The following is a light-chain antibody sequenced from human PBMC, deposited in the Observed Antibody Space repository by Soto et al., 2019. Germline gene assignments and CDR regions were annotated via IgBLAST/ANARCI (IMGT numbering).Light chain of an antibody. Sequence: DIHMTQSPSTLSASVGDRVTITCRASQSISSWLAWYQQKPGKAPKLLIYNTSSLETGVPSRFSGSGSGTEFTLTISSLQPDDFATYYCQHYKDYSWTFGQGTKVEVK. CDR1: QSISSW. J-gene: IGKJ1*01. CDR2: NTS. V-gene: IGKV1-5*03. CDR3: QHYKDYSWT.